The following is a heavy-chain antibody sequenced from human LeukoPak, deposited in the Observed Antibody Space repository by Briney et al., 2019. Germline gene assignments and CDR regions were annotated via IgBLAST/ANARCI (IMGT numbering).Heavy chain of an antibody. CDR1: VYTFTTYY. CDR3: ARGGFIVGATRKYYYGMDD. D-gene: IGHD1-26*01. V-gene: IGHV1-46*01. CDR2: INPSGGST. J-gene: IGHJ6*02. Sequence: ASVKDSCKASVYTFTTYYMRCVRQAPGQGLGWVGIINPSGGSTSYTQKFQGSVTMRRDTSTSKVYMELSSLRSEDTAVYYCARGGFIVGATRKYYYGMDDWGQGTTVTVSS.